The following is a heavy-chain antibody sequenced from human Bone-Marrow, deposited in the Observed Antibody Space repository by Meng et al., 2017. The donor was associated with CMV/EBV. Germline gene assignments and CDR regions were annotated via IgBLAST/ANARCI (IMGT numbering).Heavy chain of an antibody. CDR3: ASWGSTGSAYGMDV. J-gene: IGHJ6*02. D-gene: IGHD2-2*01. V-gene: IGHV3-74*01. CDR1: GFTFSSYW. CDR2: INSDGSST. Sequence: GESLKISCAASGFTFSSYWMHWVRQAPGKGLVWVSRINSDGSSTSYADSVKGRFTSSRDNAKNTLYMQMNSLRDEDTAVYYCASWGSTGSAYGMDVCGQGTTITVSS.